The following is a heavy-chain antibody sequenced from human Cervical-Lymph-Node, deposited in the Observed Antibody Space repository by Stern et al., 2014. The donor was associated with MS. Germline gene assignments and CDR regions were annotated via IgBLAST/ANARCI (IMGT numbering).Heavy chain of an antibody. J-gene: IGHJ6*02. D-gene: IGHD6-13*01. Sequence: EVQLVESGGGLVKPGGSLRLSCAASGFTFSNHSMNWVRQAPGKGLEWVSSISSSSSYIYYADSVKGRFTISRDNAKNSVYLQMTYLRAEDTAVYYCERGRDSTKYGMDVWGQGTTVTVSS. V-gene: IGHV3-21*01. CDR2: ISSSSSYI. CDR3: ERGRDSTKYGMDV. CDR1: GFTFSNHS.